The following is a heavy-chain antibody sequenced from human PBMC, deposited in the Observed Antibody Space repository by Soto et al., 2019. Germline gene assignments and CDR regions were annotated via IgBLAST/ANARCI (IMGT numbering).Heavy chain of an antibody. Sequence: GESLKISCQGSGYSFTSNWIVWVRQLTGKGLEWMGIIYPGDSDTRYSPSFQGQVTISADKSISTAYLQWSSLKASDTAMYYCARQPNSGYDFGGQFDYWGQGTLVTVSS. CDR2: IYPGDSDT. CDR3: ARQPNSGYDFGGQFDY. D-gene: IGHD5-12*01. J-gene: IGHJ4*02. CDR1: GYSFTSNW. V-gene: IGHV5-51*01.